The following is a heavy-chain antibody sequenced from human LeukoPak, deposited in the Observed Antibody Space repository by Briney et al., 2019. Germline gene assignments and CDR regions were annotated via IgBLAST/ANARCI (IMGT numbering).Heavy chain of an antibody. J-gene: IGHJ4*02. CDR2: IYTSGSA. CDR1: GGSISSYC. D-gene: IGHD1-26*01. CDR3: ARENSRSYREFDH. Sequence: SETLCLTCAVSGGSISSYCWSWIRQPAGKGLEWIGGIYTSGSANYNASLMSRVSMSVAMYQNQFPLKLSSVTAADTAVFYCARENSRSYREFDHWGQGTLDTVSS. V-gene: IGHV4-4*07.